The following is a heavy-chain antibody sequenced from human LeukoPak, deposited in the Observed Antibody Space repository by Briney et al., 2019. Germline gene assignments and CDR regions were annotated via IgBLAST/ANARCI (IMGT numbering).Heavy chain of an antibody. J-gene: IGHJ3*02. Sequence: SETLSLTCAVYGGSFSGYYWSWIRQPPGKGLEWMGEINHSGSTNYNPSLKSRVTISVDTSKNQFSLKVNSVIAADTAVYYCARGDVDPYVFDIWGQGTMVTVSS. CDR2: INHSGST. D-gene: IGHD3-10*02. CDR3: ARGDVDPYVFDI. CDR1: GGSFSGYY. V-gene: IGHV4-34*01.